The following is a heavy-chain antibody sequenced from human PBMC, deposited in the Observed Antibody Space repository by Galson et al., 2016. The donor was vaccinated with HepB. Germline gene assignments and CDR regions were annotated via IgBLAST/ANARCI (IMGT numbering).Heavy chain of an antibody. J-gene: IGHJ4*02. V-gene: IGHV3-11*06. Sequence: SLRLSCAASGFTFSDYYMSWIRQAPGKGLEWISYISTGSGHTNYADSVKGRFTISRDNAKNSLYLQMNSLRAEDTAVYYCARDCSSDCSTNIDYWGQGTLVSVSS. D-gene: IGHD2-2*01. CDR1: GFTFSDYY. CDR3: ARDCSSDCSTNIDY. CDR2: ISTGSGHT.